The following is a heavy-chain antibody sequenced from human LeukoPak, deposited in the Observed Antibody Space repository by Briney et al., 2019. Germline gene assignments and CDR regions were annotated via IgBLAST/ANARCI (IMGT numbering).Heavy chain of an antibody. CDR1: GFTFSSYA. CDR3: AKGLLWFGELLHPFDY. D-gene: IGHD3-10*01. Sequence: PGGSLRLSCAASGFTFSSYAMHWVRQAPGKGLEWVAVISYDGSNKYYADSVKGRFTISRDNSKNTLYLQMNSLRAEDTAVYYCAKGLLWFGELLHPFDYWGQGTLVTVSS. V-gene: IGHV3-30*04. CDR2: ISYDGSNK. J-gene: IGHJ4*02.